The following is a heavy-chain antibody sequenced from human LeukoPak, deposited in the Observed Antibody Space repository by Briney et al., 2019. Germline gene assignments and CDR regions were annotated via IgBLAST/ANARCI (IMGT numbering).Heavy chain of an antibody. CDR3: VREDTPATANY. J-gene: IGHJ4*02. D-gene: IGHD2-21*02. Sequence: GSLRLSCAASGFTFTSYSMNWVRQAPGKGLEWVSTISGGGGSTYYADSVTGRFTISRDNSKDTLFLQMHSLRPGDTAVYYCVREDTPATANYWGQGTLVTISS. CDR1: GFTFTSYS. V-gene: IGHV3-23*01. CDR2: ISGGGGST.